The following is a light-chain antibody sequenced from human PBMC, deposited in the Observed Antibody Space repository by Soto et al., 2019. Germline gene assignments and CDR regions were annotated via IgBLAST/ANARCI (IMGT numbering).Light chain of an antibody. CDR1: QSVSSSY. Sequence: EIVLTQSPGTLALSPGERATLSCRASQSVSSSYLAWYPQKPGQAPRLLIYGASSRATGIPDRFSGSGSGTDFTLTISRPEPEDFAVYYCQQYDSSPLTFGGGTKVEIK. V-gene: IGKV3-20*01. J-gene: IGKJ4*01. CDR3: QQYDSSPLT. CDR2: GAS.